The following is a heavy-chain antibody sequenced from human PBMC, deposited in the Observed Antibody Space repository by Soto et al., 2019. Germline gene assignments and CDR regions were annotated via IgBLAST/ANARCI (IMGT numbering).Heavy chain of an antibody. Sequence: EVQLLESGGGLVQPGGSLRLSCVASGFSFSRYAMSWVRQAPGRGLEWVAGLSGSGTDTYFADSVQGRIPISRDNSKNTLSLELSFVTAADTATYFCVKQGYTYGLIYWYFDLWGRGTLVTVSS. CDR2: LSGSGTDT. CDR1: GFSFSRYA. CDR3: VKQGYTYGLIYWYFDL. V-gene: IGHV3-23*01. J-gene: IGHJ2*01. D-gene: IGHD2-15*01.